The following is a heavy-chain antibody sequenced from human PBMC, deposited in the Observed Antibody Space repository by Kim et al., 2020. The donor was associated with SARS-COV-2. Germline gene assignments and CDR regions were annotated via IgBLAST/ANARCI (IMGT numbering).Heavy chain of an antibody. Sequence: SETLSLTCTVSGGSISSGGYYWSWIRQHPGKGLEWIGYIYYSGSTYYNPSLKSRVTISVDTSKNQFSLTLSSVTAADTAVYYCARGKWTTVTLWAFDIWGQGTMVTVSS. CDR3: ARGKWTTVTLWAFDI. J-gene: IGHJ3*02. CDR1: GGSISSGGYY. V-gene: IGHV4-31*03. D-gene: IGHD4-17*01. CDR2: IYYSGST.